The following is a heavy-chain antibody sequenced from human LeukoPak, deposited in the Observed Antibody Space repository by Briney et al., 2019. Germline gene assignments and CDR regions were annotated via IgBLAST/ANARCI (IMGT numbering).Heavy chain of an antibody. V-gene: IGHV1-8*01. D-gene: IGHD3-10*01. CDR3: ARVRVTMVRGVITPGAFDI. CDR1: GYTFINSD. J-gene: IGHJ3*02. Sequence: GASVKVSCKASGYTFINSDINWVRQATGQGREWMGWMNPNSGNTVYAQKFQGRVTMTRNTSIATAYMELSSLRSEDTAVYYCARVRVTMVRGVITPGAFDIWGQGTMVTVSS. CDR2: MNPNSGNT.